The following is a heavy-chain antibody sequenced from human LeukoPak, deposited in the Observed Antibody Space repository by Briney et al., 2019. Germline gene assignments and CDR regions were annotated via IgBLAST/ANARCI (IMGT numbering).Heavy chain of an antibody. D-gene: IGHD6-19*01. Sequence: SETLSLTCTVSGGTISGSYWSWLRQPPGKGLEWIGSIYYSGSTYYNASLKSRGTISVDTSKNQFSLKLNSVTAADTAVYFCARQVVAVAGTGYFDYWGQGTLVTVSS. V-gene: IGHV4-39*01. CDR2: IYYSGST. CDR1: GGTISGSY. J-gene: IGHJ4*02. CDR3: ARQVVAVAGTGYFDY.